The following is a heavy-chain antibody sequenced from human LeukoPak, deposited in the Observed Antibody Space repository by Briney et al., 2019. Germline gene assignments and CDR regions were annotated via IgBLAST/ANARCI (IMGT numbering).Heavy chain of an antibody. CDR2: IYHSGST. CDR3: ARYRKTAYYYYYYMDV. D-gene: IGHD1-1*01. V-gene: IGHV4-38-2*02. Sequence: KPSETLSLTCTVSGYSISSGYYWGWIRQPPGKGLEWIGSIYHSGSTYYNPSLKSRVTISVDTSKNQFSLKLSSVTAADTAVYYCARYRKTAYYYYYYMDVWGKGTTVTVPS. J-gene: IGHJ6*03. CDR1: GYSISSGYY.